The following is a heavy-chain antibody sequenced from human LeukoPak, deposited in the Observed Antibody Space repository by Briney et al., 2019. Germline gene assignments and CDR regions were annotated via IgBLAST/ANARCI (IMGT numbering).Heavy chain of an antibody. Sequence: PGGSLRLSCAASGFTFSSYSMNWVRQAPGKGLEWVSSISSSSSYIYYADSMKGRFTISRDNAKNSLYLQMNSLRAEDTAVYYCASPMNYDFWSGSSFDYWGQGTLVTVSS. CDR3: ASPMNYDFWSGSSFDY. CDR2: ISSSSSYI. V-gene: IGHV3-21*01. D-gene: IGHD3-3*01. CDR1: GFTFSSYS. J-gene: IGHJ4*01.